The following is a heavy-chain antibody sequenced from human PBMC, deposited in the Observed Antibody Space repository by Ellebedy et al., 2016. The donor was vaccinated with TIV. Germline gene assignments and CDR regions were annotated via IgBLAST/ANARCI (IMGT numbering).Heavy chain of an antibody. Sequence: PGGSLRLSCAASGFTFSSYSMNWVRQAPGKGLAWVSSISSSSSYIYYADSVKGRFTISRDNAKNSLYLQMNSLRAEDTAVYYCARDIGEWELPLIYYYGMDVWGQGTTVTVSS. D-gene: IGHD1-26*01. J-gene: IGHJ6*02. CDR3: ARDIGEWELPLIYYYGMDV. CDR2: ISSSSSYI. CDR1: GFTFSSYS. V-gene: IGHV3-21*01.